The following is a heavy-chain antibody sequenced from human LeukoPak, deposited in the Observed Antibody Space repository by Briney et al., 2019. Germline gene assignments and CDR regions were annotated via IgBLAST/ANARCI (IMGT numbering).Heavy chain of an antibody. V-gene: IGHV3-21*01. D-gene: IGHD3-22*01. Sequence: GGSLRLSCAASGFNFSSYSVNWVRQAPGRGLEWVSSITSGSRYKYYGDSVKGRFTISRDNAKNSLYLQMNSLRAEDTALYYCARYYYDSSGYAFDIWGQGTMVTVSS. CDR2: ITSGSRYK. CDR1: GFNFSSYS. J-gene: IGHJ3*02. CDR3: ARYYYDSSGYAFDI.